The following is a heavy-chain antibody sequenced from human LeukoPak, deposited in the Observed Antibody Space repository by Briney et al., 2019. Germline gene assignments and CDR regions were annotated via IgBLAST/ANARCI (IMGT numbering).Heavy chain of an antibody. J-gene: IGHJ5*02. Sequence: RPSETLSLTCTVSGGSISSYYWSWIRQPPGKGLEWIGSIYYSGSTNYNPSLTSRVTISVDTSKNQFSLRLTSVTAADTAVYFCARHGIWFGDTNRWFDPWGQGTLVTVSS. D-gene: IGHD3-10*01. CDR2: IYYSGST. CDR1: GGSISSYY. CDR3: ARHGIWFGDTNRWFDP. V-gene: IGHV4-59*08.